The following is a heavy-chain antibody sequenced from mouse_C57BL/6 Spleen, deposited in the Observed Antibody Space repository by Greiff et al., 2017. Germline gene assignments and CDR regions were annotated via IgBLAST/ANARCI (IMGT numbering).Heavy chain of an antibody. J-gene: IGHJ2*01. V-gene: IGHV1-15*01. D-gene: IGHD1-1*01. CDR1: GYTFTDYE. Sequence: QVQLQQSGAELVRPGASVTLSCKASGYTFTDYEMHWVKQTPVHGLEWIGAIDPATGGTAYNQKFKGKAILTADKSSSTAYMKLRSLTSEDSAVYYCTRQTTVVAGFDYWGQGTTLTVSS. CDR2: IDPATGGT. CDR3: TRQTTVVAGFDY.